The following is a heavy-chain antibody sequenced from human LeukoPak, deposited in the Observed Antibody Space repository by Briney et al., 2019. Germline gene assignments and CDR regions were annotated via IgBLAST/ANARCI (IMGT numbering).Heavy chain of an antibody. CDR1: GFTFSSYW. Sequence: PGGSLRLSCAASGFTFSSYWMYWVRQVPGKGLVWVSRINSDGSSTSYAGSVKGRFTISRDNAKNTLYLQMNSLRADDTAVYYCARWGGGMDVWGQGTTVTVAS. J-gene: IGHJ6*02. V-gene: IGHV3-74*01. CDR3: ARWGGGMDV. D-gene: IGHD3-10*01. CDR2: INSDGSST.